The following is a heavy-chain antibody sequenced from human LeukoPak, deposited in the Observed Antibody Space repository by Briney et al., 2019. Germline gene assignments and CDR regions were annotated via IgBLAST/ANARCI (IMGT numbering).Heavy chain of an antibody. CDR1: GGSISSGDYY. J-gene: IGHJ4*02. CDR3: LGYCSSTSCSYYDD. V-gene: IGHV4-30-4*01. Sequence: SQTLSLTCTVSGGSISSGDYYWSWIRQPPGKGLEWIGYIYYSGSTYYNPSLKSRVTISVDTSKNQFSLKLSSVTAADTAVYYCLGYCSSTSCSYYDDWGQGTLVTVSS. D-gene: IGHD2-2*01. CDR2: IYYSGST.